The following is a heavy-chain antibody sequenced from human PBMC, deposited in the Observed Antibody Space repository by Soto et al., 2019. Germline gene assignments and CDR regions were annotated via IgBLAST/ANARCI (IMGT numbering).Heavy chain of an antibody. V-gene: IGHV1-18*04. Sequence: QVQLVQSGAEVKKPGASVKVSCKASGYTFSNYGISWVRQAPGQGLEWMGWISAYNGKTYDAERLKGRVTMTTDTYTSTAYMELRSLRSDDTAVYYCAREANCGSDCYSPAEYSQHWGQGTLVTVSS. CDR2: ISAYNGKT. D-gene: IGHD2-21*02. CDR3: AREANCGSDCYSPAEYSQH. J-gene: IGHJ1*01. CDR1: GYTFSNYG.